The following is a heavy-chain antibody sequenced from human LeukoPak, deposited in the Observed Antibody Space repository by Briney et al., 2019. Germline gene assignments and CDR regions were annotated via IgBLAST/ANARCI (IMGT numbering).Heavy chain of an antibody. CDR2: ISYSGST. D-gene: IGHD2-2*01. J-gene: IGHJ5*02. Sequence: PSETLSLTCTVSGGSISSGDYYWSWIRQPPGKGLEWIGYISYSGSTYYNPSLKSRVTISLDTSKNQFSLNLNSVTPADTAVYYCARDGCSYSSCYSTPNWFDPWGQGTLVTVSS. CDR1: GGSISSGDYY. V-gene: IGHV4-30-4*01. CDR3: ARDGCSYSSCYSTPNWFDP.